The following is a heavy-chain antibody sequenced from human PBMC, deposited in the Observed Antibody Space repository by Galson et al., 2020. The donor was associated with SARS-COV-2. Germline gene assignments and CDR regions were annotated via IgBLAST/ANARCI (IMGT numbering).Heavy chain of an antibody. D-gene: IGHD1-1*01. J-gene: IGHJ6*01. CDR2: IHYRGIT. Sequence: SETLSLTCNVSGDSISNGDFYWTWIRQPPGKRLEWIGYIHYRGITYYNPSLQNRVTMSLDMSKNQFSLKLTSVTGADTAVYYCARDKIVQPTGTPYGLGVWGQGTTVIVSS. CDR1: GDSISNGDFY. CDR3: ARDKIVQPTGTPYGLGV. V-gene: IGHV4-30-4*01.